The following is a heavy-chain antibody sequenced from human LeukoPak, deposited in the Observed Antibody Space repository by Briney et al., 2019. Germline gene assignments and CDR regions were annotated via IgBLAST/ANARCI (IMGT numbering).Heavy chain of an antibody. CDR3: ASSLRGYSYSLAY. J-gene: IGHJ4*02. V-gene: IGHV4-4*02. Sequence: SETLSLACAVSGGSISSSNWWSWVRQPPGKGLEWIGEIYHSGSTNYNPSLKSRVTISVDKSKNQFSLKLSSVTAADTAVYYCASSLRGYSYSLAYWGQGTLVTVSS. D-gene: IGHD5-18*01. CDR1: GGSISSSNW. CDR2: IYHSGST.